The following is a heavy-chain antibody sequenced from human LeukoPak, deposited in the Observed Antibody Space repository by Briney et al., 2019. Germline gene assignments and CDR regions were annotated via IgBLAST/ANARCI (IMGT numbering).Heavy chain of an antibody. D-gene: IGHD6-13*01. V-gene: IGHV4-39*07. CDR3: ARDRGSIAAAGTFDY. J-gene: IGHJ4*02. CDR1: GGSISSSSYY. CDR2: IYYSGST. Sequence: ETLSLTCTVSGGSISSSSYYWGWIRQPPGKGLEWIGSIYYSGSTYYNPSLKSRVTISVDTSKNQFSLKLSSVTAADTAVYYCARDRGSIAAAGTFDYWGQGTLVTVSS.